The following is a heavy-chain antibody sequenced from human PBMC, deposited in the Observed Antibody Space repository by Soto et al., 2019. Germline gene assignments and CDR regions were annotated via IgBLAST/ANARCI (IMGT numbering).Heavy chain of an antibody. CDR2: ISYDGSNK. J-gene: IGHJ6*02. CDR1: GFTFSSYA. V-gene: IGHV3-30*14. Sequence: GGSLRLSCAASGFTFSSYAMHWVRQAPGKGLEWVAVISYDGSNKYYADSVKGRFTISRDNSKNSLYLQMNSLRAGDTAVYYCARAHDFWSGYRSLDVWGQGTTVTVSS. CDR3: ARAHDFWSGYRSLDV. D-gene: IGHD3-3*01.